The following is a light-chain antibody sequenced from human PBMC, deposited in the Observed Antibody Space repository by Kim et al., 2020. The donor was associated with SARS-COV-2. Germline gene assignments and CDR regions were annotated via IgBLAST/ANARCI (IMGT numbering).Light chain of an antibody. CDR2: DVD. J-gene: IGLJ3*02. V-gene: IGLV2-11*01. CDR3: CSYAGSYTWV. Sequence: QSALTQPRSVSGSPGQSVTVSCSGTSTDVGRYDLVSWYQQLPGKAPTLVICDVDKRPSGVPGRFSGSKSGNTASLTISGLQAADEADYYCCSYAGSYTWVFGGGTQLT. CDR1: STDVGRYDL.